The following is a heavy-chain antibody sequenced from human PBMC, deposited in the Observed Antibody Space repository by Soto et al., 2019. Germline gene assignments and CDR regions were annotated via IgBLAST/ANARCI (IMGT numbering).Heavy chain of an antibody. CDR1: GGSISCGGFS. CDR3: ARLQFGEGFDY. CDR2: ILHTGGT. D-gene: IGHD3-10*01. J-gene: IGHJ4*02. Sequence: SETLSLTCAVSGGSISCGGFSWSWIRQPPGKGLEWIGYILHTGGTQYNPSLKSRVSMSVDKSKNQFSLHLTSVTAADTAVYYCARLQFGEGFDYWGQGALVTVSS. V-gene: IGHV4-30-2*01.